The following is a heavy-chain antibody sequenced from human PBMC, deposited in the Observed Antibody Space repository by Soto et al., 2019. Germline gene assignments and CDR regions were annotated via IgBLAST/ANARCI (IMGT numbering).Heavy chain of an antibody. J-gene: IGHJ2*01. D-gene: IGHD3-3*01. CDR2: IYYIGSP. CDR1: GGSISSGGYY. CDR3: ARFRRGDTVAYDFWSGYRYFDL. Sequence: QVQLQESGPGLVKPSQTLSLTCTVSGGSISSGGYYWSWIRQHPGKGLEWIGYIYYIGSPYYNPSLKSRVTISVDTSKNQFSLKLSSVTAADTAVYYCARFRRGDTVAYDFWSGYRYFDLWGRGTLVTVSS. V-gene: IGHV4-31*03.